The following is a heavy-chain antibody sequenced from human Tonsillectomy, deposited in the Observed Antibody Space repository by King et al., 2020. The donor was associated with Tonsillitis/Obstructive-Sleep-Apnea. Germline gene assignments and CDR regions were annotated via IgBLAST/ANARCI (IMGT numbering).Heavy chain of an antibody. V-gene: IGHV4-59*01. D-gene: IGHD3-9*01. CDR1: GGSISSYY. CDR3: ARQPTDYDILTGYYNGYYFDY. J-gene: IGHJ4*02. CDR2: IYYSGST. Sequence: QLQESGPGLVKPSETLSLTCTVSGGSISSYYWSWIRQPPGKGLEWIGYIYYSGSTNYNPSLKSPVTISVDTSKNQFSLKLSSVTAADTAVYYCARQPTDYDILTGYYNGYYFDYWGQGTLVTVSS.